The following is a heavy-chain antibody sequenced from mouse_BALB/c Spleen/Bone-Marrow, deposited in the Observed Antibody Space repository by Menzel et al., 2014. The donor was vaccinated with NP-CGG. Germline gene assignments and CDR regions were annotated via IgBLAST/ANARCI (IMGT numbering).Heavy chain of an antibody. CDR3: ARPLYGSSFAWFAY. V-gene: IGHV1-77*01. CDR1: GFTFSNSY. Sequence: QVQLKQSGGEVVKPGTSVKLSCKTSGFTFSNSYISWLKLKPGQSLEWIAWIIGGTGGTTYNQKFTGKAQLTVDTSSNTAYIQLSSLTTEDSAIYYSARPLYGSSFAWFAYWGQGTLVTVSA. D-gene: IGHD1-1*01. J-gene: IGHJ3*01. CDR2: IIGGTGGT.